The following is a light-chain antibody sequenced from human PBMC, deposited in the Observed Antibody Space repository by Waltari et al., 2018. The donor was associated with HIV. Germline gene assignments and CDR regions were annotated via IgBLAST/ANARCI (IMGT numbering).Light chain of an antibody. Sequence: DVVMTQFPDSLPVTLGQPASISCSSSRHLVNSAGYTYLNWFHQSPGQSPRRLIYKVSNRDSVVPDRFSGSGSGSDFTLKISRVEAEDLGTFYCMQGTHWPYTFGQGTRLEIK. CDR2: KVS. CDR3: MQGTHWPYT. CDR1: RHLVNSAGYTY. J-gene: IGKJ2*01. V-gene: IGKV2-30*01.